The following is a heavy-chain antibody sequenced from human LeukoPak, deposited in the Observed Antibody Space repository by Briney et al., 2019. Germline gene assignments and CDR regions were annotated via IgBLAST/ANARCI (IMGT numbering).Heavy chain of an antibody. J-gene: IGHJ4*02. Sequence: SVKVPCKASGGTFSSYAISWVRQAPGQGLEWMGGIIPIFGTANYAQKFQGRVTITTDESTSTAYMELSSLRSEDTAVYYCASAALGYCSGGSCPPGGYWGQGTLVTVSS. D-gene: IGHD2-15*01. CDR1: GGTFSSYA. V-gene: IGHV1-69*05. CDR2: IIPIFGTA. CDR3: ASAALGYCSGGSCPPGGY.